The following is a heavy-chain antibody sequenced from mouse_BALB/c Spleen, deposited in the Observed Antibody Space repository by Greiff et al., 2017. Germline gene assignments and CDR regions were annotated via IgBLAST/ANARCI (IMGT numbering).Heavy chain of an antibody. J-gene: IGHJ3*01. Sequence: EVMLVESGGGLVQPGGSRKLSCAASGFTFSSFGMHWVRQAPEKGLEWVAYISSGSSTIYYADTVKGRFTISRDNPKNTLFLQMTSLRSEDTAMYYCARGGGIYYGNLFAYWGQGTLVTVSA. CDR2: ISSGSSTI. CDR1: GFTFSSFG. V-gene: IGHV5-17*02. D-gene: IGHD2-1*01. CDR3: ARGGGIYYGNLFAY.